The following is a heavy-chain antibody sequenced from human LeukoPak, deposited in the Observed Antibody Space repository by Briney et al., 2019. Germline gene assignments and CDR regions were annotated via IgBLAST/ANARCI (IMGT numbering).Heavy chain of an antibody. D-gene: IGHD3-3*01. V-gene: IGHV1-18*01. Sequence: ASVKVSCKASGYTFTSYGISWVRQAPGQGLEWMGWISAYNGNTNYAQKPQGRVTMTTDTSTSTAYMELRSLRSDDTAVYYCARDRWGSYDFWSGYYTYFDYWGQGTLVTVSS. CDR1: GYTFTSYG. J-gene: IGHJ4*02. CDR3: ARDRWGSYDFWSGYYTYFDY. CDR2: ISAYNGNT.